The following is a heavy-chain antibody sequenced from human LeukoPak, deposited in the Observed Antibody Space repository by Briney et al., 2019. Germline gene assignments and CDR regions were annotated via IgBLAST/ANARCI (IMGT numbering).Heavy chain of an antibody. J-gene: IGHJ4*02. Sequence: ASETLSLTCTVSGDSISSYYWSWIRQPPGKGLEWIGCIYYSGTTKYNPSLKSRVTISVDASKNHFSLNLTPVTAADTAVYYCARDRSLGIIDYWGQGTLVTVSS. V-gene: IGHV4-59*01. CDR3: ARDRSLGIIDY. CDR1: GDSISSYY. CDR2: IYYSGTT. D-gene: IGHD3-16*01.